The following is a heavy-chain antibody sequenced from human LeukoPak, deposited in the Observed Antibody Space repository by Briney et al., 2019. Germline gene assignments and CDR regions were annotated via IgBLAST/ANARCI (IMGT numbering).Heavy chain of an antibody. CDR1: GGSISRYY. Sequence: SETLSLTCTVSGGSISRYYWSWIRQPAGKGLEWIGRIYTSGSTNYNPSLKSRVTMSVDTSKNQFSLKLSSVTAADTAVYYCARDRRYYYGSGSYPRPPRNWYFDLWGRGTLVTVSS. CDR3: ARDRRYYYGSGSYPRPPRNWYFDL. J-gene: IGHJ2*01. V-gene: IGHV4-4*07. D-gene: IGHD3-10*01. CDR2: IYTSGST.